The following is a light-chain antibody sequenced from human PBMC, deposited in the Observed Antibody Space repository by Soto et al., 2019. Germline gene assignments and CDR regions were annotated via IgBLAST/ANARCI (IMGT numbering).Light chain of an antibody. J-gene: IGLJ2*01. CDR2: DVT. V-gene: IGLV2-11*01. Sequence: QSALTQPRSVSGSPGQSVTISCTGTSSDVGGYDYVSWYQQHPGKAPELMIYDVTKRPSGVPDRFSGSKSGNTASLTISGLQAEEEADYYCCSYAGSANVFGGGTKVTVL. CDR3: CSYAGSANV. CDR1: SSDVGGYDY.